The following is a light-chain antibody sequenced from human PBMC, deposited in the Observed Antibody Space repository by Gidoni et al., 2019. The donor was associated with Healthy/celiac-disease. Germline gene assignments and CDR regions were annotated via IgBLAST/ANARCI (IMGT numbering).Light chain of an antibody. CDR3: ASWDDSLSGWV. CDR1: SSNIGSNY. CDR2: SNN. Sequence: QSVLTQPPSASGTPGQRVTISCSGSSSNIGSNYVYWYQQRPGTTPKLLIYSNNPRPSGVPDRFSGSKSGTSASLAISGLRSEDEADYYCASWDDSLSGWVFGGGTKLTVL. V-gene: IGLV1-47*02. J-gene: IGLJ3*02.